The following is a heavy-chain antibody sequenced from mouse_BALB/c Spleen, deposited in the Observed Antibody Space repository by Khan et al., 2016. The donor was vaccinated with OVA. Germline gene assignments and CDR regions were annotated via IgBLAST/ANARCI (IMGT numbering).Heavy chain of an antibody. V-gene: IGHV3-2*02. CDR1: GYSITSDYA. J-gene: IGHJ2*01. D-gene: IGHD1-1*02. CDR2: ISYSGST. CDR3: ARSIWAN. Sequence: EVQLQESGPGLVKPSQSLSLTCTVTGYSITSDYAWNWIRQFPGNKLEWMGYISYSGSTSYNPSLKSRISITRDTSKNQFFLQLNSVTTEDTATYYCARSIWANWGQGTTLAVSS.